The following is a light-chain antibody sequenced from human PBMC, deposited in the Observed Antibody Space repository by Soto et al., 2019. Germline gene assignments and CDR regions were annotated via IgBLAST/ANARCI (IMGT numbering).Light chain of an antibody. J-gene: IGKJ1*01. CDR3: QQYNNWPKT. CDR1: QSISSSY. Sequence: EIVLRQSPCTLSLSAGERATLSCWASQSISSSYLAWHHRKPGQAPRLLIYGASTRATGIPARFSGSGSGTEFTLTISSLQSEDFAVYYCQQYNNWPKTFGQGTKVDTK. V-gene: IGKV3-15*01. CDR2: GAS.